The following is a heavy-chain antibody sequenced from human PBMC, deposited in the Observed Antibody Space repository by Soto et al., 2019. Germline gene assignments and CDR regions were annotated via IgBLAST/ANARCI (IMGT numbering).Heavy chain of an antibody. V-gene: IGHV4-59*01. CDR3: ARSPYDYVWGKTGLDDY. Sequence: TLSLTCSVSGGSINSYYWSWIRQPPGKGLEWIGYIYYSGSTNYNPSLKSRVTISVDTSKNQFSLKLSSVTAADTAVYYCARSPYDYVWGKTGLDDYWGQGTLVTVSS. CDR2: IYYSGST. D-gene: IGHD3-16*01. CDR1: GGSINSYY. J-gene: IGHJ4*02.